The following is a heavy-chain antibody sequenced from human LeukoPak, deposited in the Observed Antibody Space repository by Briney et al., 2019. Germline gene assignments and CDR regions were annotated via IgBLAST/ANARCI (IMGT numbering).Heavy chain of an antibody. J-gene: IGHJ4*02. CDR3: ARDYYDSSGYLRDY. V-gene: IGHV1-18*01. Sequence: ASVKVSCKASGYTFTSYGISWVRQAPGQGLEWMGWISAYNGNTNYAQKLQGRITMTTDTSTSAAYMDLRSLRSDDTAVYYCARDYYDSSGYLRDYWGQGTLVTVSS. D-gene: IGHD3-22*01. CDR2: ISAYNGNT. CDR1: GYTFTSYG.